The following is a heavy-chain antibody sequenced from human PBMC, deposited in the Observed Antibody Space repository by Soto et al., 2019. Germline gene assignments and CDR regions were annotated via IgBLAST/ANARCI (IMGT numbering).Heavy chain of an antibody. V-gene: IGHV1-24*01. CDR2: FDPEDGET. CDR3: ATFLTRTYYDILTGYYNLYYFDY. D-gene: IGHD3-9*01. Sequence: KVSCKVSGYTLTELSMHWVRQAPGKGLEWMGGFDPEDGETIYAQKFQGRVTMTEDTSTDTAYMELSSLRSEDTAVYYCATFLTRTYYDILTGYYNLYYFDYWGQGTLVTVSS. J-gene: IGHJ4*02. CDR1: GYTLTELS.